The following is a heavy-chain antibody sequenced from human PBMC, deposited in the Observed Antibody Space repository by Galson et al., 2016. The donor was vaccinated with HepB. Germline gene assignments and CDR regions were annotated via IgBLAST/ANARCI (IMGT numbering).Heavy chain of an antibody. D-gene: IGHD6-19*01. V-gene: IGHV3-21*01. CDR3: ARDSYTSGWYLAGYFDS. CDR2: INGFSTYT. CDR1: GFTYSDYS. Sequence: SLRLSCAASGFTYSDYSMNWVRQAPGKGLEWVSSINGFSTYTKYADSVKGRFTISRDNAQNSLYLEMNSLRPEDTAVHFCARDSYTSGWYLAGYFDSWGQGTLVTVSS. J-gene: IGHJ4*02.